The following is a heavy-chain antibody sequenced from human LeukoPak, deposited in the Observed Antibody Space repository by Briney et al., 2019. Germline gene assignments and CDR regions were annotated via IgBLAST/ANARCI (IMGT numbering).Heavy chain of an antibody. V-gene: IGHV4-59*08. Sequence: SETLSLTCTVSGGSISSSYWSWIRQPPGKGLEWIGYIYYTGSTNYNSSLKSRVTISVDTSKNQFSLKLSSVTAADTAVYYCARHGGSGSYYGYFDYWGQGTLVTVSS. CDR2: IYYTGST. J-gene: IGHJ4*02. CDR3: ARHGGSGSYYGYFDY. D-gene: IGHD3-10*01. CDR1: GGSISSSY.